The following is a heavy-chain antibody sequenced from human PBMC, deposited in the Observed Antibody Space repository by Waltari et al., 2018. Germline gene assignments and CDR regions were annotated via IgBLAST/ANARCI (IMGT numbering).Heavy chain of an antibody. J-gene: IGHJ3*02. CDR3: ARPYSSGWLDAFDI. V-gene: IGHV4-4*07. D-gene: IGHD6-19*01. CDR1: GGSISSYY. CDR2: IYTSGST. Sequence: QVQLQESGPGLVKHSETLSLTCTVSGGSISSYYWSWIRQPAGKGLEWIGRIYTSGSTNYNPSLKSRVTMSVDTSKNQFSLKLSSVTAADTAVYYCARPYSSGWLDAFDIWGQGTMVTVSS.